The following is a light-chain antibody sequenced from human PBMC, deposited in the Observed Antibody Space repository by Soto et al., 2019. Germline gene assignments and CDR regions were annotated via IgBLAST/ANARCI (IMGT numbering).Light chain of an antibody. Sequence: DIVMTQSPDSLAVSLGERATINCKSSQSVLYSTDNKNQLAWYQQKPGQPPRLLIYWASTRESGVPDRFSGSGSETEFTLTISSLQAEDVAVYYCQQYYSVPVTFGGGTKVEI. V-gene: IGKV4-1*01. CDR1: QSVLYSTDNKNQ. J-gene: IGKJ4*01. CDR3: QQYYSVPVT. CDR2: WAS.